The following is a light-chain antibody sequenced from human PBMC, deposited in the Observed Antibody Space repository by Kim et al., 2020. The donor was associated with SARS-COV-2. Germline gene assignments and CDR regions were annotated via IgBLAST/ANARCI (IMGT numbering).Light chain of an antibody. CDR2: GKN. Sequence: SSELTQDPAVSVALGQTVRITCQGDSLRSYYASWYQQKPGQAPVLVIYGKNNRPSGIPDRFAGSSSGNTASLTITGAQAEDESDYYCNSRDSSRNHLVFGGGTKL. CDR3: NSRDSSRNHLV. V-gene: IGLV3-19*01. CDR1: SLRSYY. J-gene: IGLJ3*02.